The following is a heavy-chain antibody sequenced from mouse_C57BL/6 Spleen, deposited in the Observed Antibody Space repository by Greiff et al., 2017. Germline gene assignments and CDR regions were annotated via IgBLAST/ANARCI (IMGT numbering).Heavy chain of an antibody. CDR1: GYTFTSYW. V-gene: IGHV1-52*01. Sequence: QVQLQQPGAELVRPGSSVKLSCKASGYTFTSYWMHWVKQRPIQGLEWIGNIDPSDSETHYNQKFKDKATLTVDKSSSTAYMQLSSLTSEDSAVYYCARGYGSSYWYFDVWGKGTTVTVSS. D-gene: IGHD1-1*01. CDR3: ARGYGSSYWYFDV. CDR2: IDPSDSET. J-gene: IGHJ1*03.